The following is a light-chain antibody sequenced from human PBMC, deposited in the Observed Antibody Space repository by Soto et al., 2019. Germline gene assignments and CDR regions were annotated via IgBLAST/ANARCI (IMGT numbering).Light chain of an antibody. CDR1: QSVSSSY. Sequence: EIVLTPSPGTLSLSPGERATLSCRASQSVSSSYLAWYQQKPGQAPRLLIYGASNRATGIPDRFSGSGSGTDFSLTISRLEPEDFAVYYCHQYDNAPQTFGQGTKVDIK. CDR3: HQYDNAPQT. CDR2: GAS. V-gene: IGKV3-20*01. J-gene: IGKJ2*01.